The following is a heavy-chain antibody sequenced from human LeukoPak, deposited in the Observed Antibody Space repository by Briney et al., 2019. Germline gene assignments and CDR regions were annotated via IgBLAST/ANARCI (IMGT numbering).Heavy chain of an antibody. CDR2: ISAYNGNT. Sequence: ASVKVSCKASGYTFTSYDISWVRQAPGQGLEWMGWISAYNGNTNYAQKLQGRVTMTTDTSTSTAYMELRSLRSDDTAVYYCARNTGYYYGSGSYAWFDPWGQGTLVTVSS. J-gene: IGHJ5*02. CDR3: ARNTGYYYGSGSYAWFDP. V-gene: IGHV1-18*01. D-gene: IGHD3-10*01. CDR1: GYTFTSYD.